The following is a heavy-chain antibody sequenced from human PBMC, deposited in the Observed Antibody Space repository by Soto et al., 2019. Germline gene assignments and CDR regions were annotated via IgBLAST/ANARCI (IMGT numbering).Heavy chain of an antibody. J-gene: IGHJ5*02. CDR3: ARHRAPAALDFSGFDP. D-gene: IGHD5-18*01. V-gene: IGHV4-39*01. Sequence: PSETLSLTCTVSGGSISSSSYYWGWIRQPPGKGLEWIGSIYYSGSSYYNPSLKSRVTISVDTSKNQFSLKLSSVTAADTAVYYCARHRAPAALDFSGFDPWGQGILVTVSS. CDR1: GGSISSSSYY. CDR2: IYYSGSS.